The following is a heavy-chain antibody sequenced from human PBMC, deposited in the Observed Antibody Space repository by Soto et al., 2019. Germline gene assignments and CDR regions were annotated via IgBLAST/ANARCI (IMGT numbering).Heavy chain of an antibody. J-gene: IGHJ2*01. V-gene: IGHV3-23*01. CDR1: GFTFSSYA. D-gene: IGHD3-10*01. CDR3: AKDTLGKTLKYSIITPGWYFDL. Sequence: EVQLLESGGGLVQPGGSLRLSCAASGFTFSSYAMSWVRQAPGKGLEWVSAISGSGGSTYYADSVKGRFTISRDNSKNTLYLQMNSLRAEDTAVYYCAKDTLGKTLKYSIITPGWYFDLWGRGTLVTVSS. CDR2: ISGSGGST.